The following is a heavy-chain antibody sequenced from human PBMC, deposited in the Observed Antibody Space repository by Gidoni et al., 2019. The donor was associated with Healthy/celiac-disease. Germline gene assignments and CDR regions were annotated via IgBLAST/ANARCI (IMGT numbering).Heavy chain of an antibody. D-gene: IGHD5-12*01. CDR3: ASLRGYDLRDAFDI. Sequence: EVQLVESGGGWVQPGGSLRLSCAAAGFTFRSYWMSWVRQAPGKGRELVANIKQDGSEKYYVDSVKGRFTISRDNAKNSLYLQMNSLRAEDTAVYYCASLRGYDLRDAFDIWGQGTMVTVSS. CDR1: GFTFRSYW. CDR2: IKQDGSEK. J-gene: IGHJ3*02. V-gene: IGHV3-7*03.